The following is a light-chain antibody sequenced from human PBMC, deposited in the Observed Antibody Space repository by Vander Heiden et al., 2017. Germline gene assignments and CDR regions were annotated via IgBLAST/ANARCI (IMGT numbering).Light chain of an antibody. CDR1: SSDVGAYYY. Sequence: SGLTQPRPLSRSPGQSVTISCTGPSSDVGAYYYVVWYQHHPVKAPNLMIFDVDNGHSGVPDRYSGSKSGNTAFLTISGLQAEEEADYYCCSYGGSYTYVFGTGTKVTVL. CDR3: CSYGGSYTYV. CDR2: DVD. V-gene: IGLV2-11*01. J-gene: IGLJ1*01.